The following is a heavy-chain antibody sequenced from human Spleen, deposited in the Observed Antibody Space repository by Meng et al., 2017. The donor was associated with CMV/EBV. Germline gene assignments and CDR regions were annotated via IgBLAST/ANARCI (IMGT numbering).Heavy chain of an antibody. D-gene: IGHD2-2*01. V-gene: IGHV4-59*01. Sequence: SYYWGWIRQPPGKGLEWIGYIYYSGSTNYNPSLKSRVTISVDTSTNQFSLKLSSVTAADTAVYYCARVKIDVPAAMGGLDYYGMDVWGQGTTVTVSS. J-gene: IGHJ6*02. CDR3: ARVKIDVPAAMGGLDYYGMDV. CDR1: SYY. CDR2: IYYSGST.